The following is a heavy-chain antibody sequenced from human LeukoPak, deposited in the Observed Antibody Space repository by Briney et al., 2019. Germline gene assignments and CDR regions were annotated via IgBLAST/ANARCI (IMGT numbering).Heavy chain of an antibody. CDR1: GYSFTSYW. D-gene: IGHD3-22*01. J-gene: IGHJ4*02. CDR3: LAYYYDSSGSHFDY. Sequence: PGESLKISCKGSGYSFTSYWIGWVRQMPGKGLEWVGILYPRDSNTRYSPSFQGQVTISADKSISTAYLQWSSLKASDSAMYYCLAYYYDSSGSHFDYWGQGTLVTVSS. V-gene: IGHV5-51*01. CDR2: LYPRDSNT.